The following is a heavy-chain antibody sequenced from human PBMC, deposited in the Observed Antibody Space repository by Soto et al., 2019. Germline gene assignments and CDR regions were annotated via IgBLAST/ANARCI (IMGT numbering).Heavy chain of an antibody. D-gene: IGHD1-26*01. J-gene: IGHJ3*02. CDR3: ARDRDLGGKGAFDI. CDR1: GGSISSGDYY. Sequence: SETLSLTCTVSGGSISSGDYYWSWIRQPPGKGLEWIGYIYYSGSTYYNPSLKSRVTISVDTSKNQFSLKLSSVTAADTAVYYCARDRDLGGKGAFDIWGQGTMVTVSS. V-gene: IGHV4-30-4*01. CDR2: IYYSGST.